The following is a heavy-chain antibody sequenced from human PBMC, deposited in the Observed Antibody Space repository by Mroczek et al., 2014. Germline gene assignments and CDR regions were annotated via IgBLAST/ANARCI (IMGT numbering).Heavy chain of an antibody. CDR2: IYTSGST. CDR3: ARESIVVVPAAILGEPYYYYMDV. Sequence: VQLLESGPGLVKPSETLSLTCTVSGGSISSYYWSWIRQPAGKGLEWIGRIYTSGSTNYNPSLKSRVTMSVDTSKNQFSLKLSSVTAADTAVYYCARESIVVVPAAILGEPYYYYMDVWGKGTTVTVSS. CDR1: GGSISSYY. V-gene: IGHV4-4*07. D-gene: IGHD2-2*02. J-gene: IGHJ6*03.